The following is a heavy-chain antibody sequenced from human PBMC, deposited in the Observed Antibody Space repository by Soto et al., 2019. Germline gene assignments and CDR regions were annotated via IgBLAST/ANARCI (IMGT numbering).Heavy chain of an antibody. CDR1: GFTFSNYW. V-gene: IGHV3-7*03. Sequence: PGGSLRLSCAASGFTFSNYWMSWVRQAPGKGLEWVANIDQDGSEKNYVDSVKGRFTISRDYAKSSLYLQMNSLRGEDTAVYYCARDENYSIFGHWGQGVLVTVSS. J-gene: IGHJ4*02. D-gene: IGHD1-7*01. CDR3: ARDENYSIFGH. CDR2: IDQDGSEK.